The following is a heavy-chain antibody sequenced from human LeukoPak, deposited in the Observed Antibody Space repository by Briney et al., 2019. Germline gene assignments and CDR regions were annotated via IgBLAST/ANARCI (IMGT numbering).Heavy chain of an antibody. D-gene: IGHD1-26*01. J-gene: IGHJ5*02. CDR3: ARDRRVGATTEWFDP. Sequence: GSLRLSCAVSGFSLRSFWMSWVRQAPGKGLEWIGSIYYSGSTYYNPSLKSRVTISVDTSKNQFSLKLSSVTAADTAVYYCARDRRVGATTEWFDPWGQGTLVTVSS. CDR1: GFSLRSFW. V-gene: IGHV4-4*02. CDR2: IYYSGST.